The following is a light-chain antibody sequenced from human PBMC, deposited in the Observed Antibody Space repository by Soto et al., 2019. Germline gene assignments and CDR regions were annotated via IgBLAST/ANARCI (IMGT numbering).Light chain of an antibody. V-gene: IGKV3-15*01. J-gene: IGKJ2*01. CDR1: QSISSE. CDR3: QQGHNWPLM. Sequence: EIVMTQSPATLSVSPGESATLSCRASQSISSELAWYQQKPGQPPRLLIYGASTRAPGVPARFTGSGSGSDFTLAISGLQSEGFAVYYCQQGHNWPLMVGQGTRLDI. CDR2: GAS.